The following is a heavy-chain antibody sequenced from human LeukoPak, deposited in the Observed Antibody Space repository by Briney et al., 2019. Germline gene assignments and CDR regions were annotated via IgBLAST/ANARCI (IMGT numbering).Heavy chain of an antibody. D-gene: IGHD1-26*01. CDR1: GYTFTSYG. CDR2: INPNSGGT. CDR3: ARSIKYSGSYHPAY. Sequence: PLASVKVSCKASGYTFTSYGISWVRQAPGQGLEWMGWINPNSGGTNYAQKFQGRVTMTRDTSISTAYMELSRLRSDDTAVYYCARSIKYSGSYHPAYWGQGTLVTVSS. J-gene: IGHJ4*02. V-gene: IGHV1-2*02.